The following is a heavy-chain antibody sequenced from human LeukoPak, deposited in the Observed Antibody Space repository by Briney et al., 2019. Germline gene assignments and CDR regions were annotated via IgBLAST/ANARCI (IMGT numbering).Heavy chain of an antibody. CDR1: GYTFTGYY. D-gene: IGHD6-13*01. CDR3: ARISSSSWYTPYFNY. J-gene: IGHJ4*02. CDR2: INPNSGDT. Sequence: ASVKASCKASGYTFTGYYMHWVRQAPGQGLEWMGWINPNSGDTNYSQKFQGRVTMTRDTSISTAYMELSRLTSDDTGVYYCARISSSSWYTPYFNYWGQGTLVIVSS. V-gene: IGHV1-2*02.